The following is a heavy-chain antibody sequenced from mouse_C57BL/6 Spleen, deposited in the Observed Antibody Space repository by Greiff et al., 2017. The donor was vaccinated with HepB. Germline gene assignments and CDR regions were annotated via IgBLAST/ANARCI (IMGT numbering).Heavy chain of an antibody. V-gene: IGHV1-20*01. CDR3: ARRGYDYESYAMDY. J-gene: IGHJ4*01. D-gene: IGHD2-4*01. CDR1: GYSFTGYF. Sequence: VQLQQSGPELVKPGDSVKISCKASGYSFTGYFMNWVMQSHGKSLEWIGRINPYNGDTFYNQKFKGKATLTVDKSSSTAHMELRSLTSEDSAVYYCARRGYDYESYAMDYWGQGTSVTVSS. CDR2: INPYNGDT.